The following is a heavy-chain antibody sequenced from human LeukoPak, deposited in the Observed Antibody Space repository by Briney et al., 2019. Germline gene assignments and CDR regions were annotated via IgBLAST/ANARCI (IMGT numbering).Heavy chain of an antibody. J-gene: IGHJ6*02. CDR2: ISGGGVTT. CDR3: ARNQQLGGHSYYYYGMDV. CDR1: GFTSIAYA. Sequence: GGSLRLSCVGSGFTSIAYALTWARQARGQGLERVSGISGGGVTTYYADSVKGRFTISRDNSKNTLYLQMNSLRADDTAIYYCARNQQLGGHSYYYYGMDVWGQGTTVTVSS. V-gene: IGHV3-23*01. D-gene: IGHD3-16*01.